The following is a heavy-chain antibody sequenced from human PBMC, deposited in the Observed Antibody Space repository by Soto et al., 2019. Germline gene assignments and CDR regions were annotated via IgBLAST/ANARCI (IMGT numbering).Heavy chain of an antibody. CDR2: ISWNSGSI. J-gene: IGHJ4*02. CDR1: GFTFDDYA. Sequence: GGSLRLSCAASGFTFDDYAMHWVRQAPGKGLEWVSGISWNSGSIGYADSVKGRFTISRDNAKNSLYLQMNSLRAEDTALYYCAKGSGYSYGSANIDYWGQGTLVTVSS. CDR3: AKGSGYSYGSANIDY. D-gene: IGHD5-18*01. V-gene: IGHV3-9*01.